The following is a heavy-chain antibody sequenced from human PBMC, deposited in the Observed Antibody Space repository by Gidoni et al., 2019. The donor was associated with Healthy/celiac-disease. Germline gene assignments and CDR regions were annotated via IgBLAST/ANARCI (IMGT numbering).Heavy chain of an antibody. D-gene: IGHD6-19*01. J-gene: IGHJ6*02. V-gene: IGHV1-2*02. CDR2: GGT. Sequence: GGTNYAQKFQGRVTMTRDTSISTAYMELSRLRSDDTAVYYCARVIAVALYYYGMDVWGQGTTVTVSS. CDR3: ARVIAVALYYYGMDV.